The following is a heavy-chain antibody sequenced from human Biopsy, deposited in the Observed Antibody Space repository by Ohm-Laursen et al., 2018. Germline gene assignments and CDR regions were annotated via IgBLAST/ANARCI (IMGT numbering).Heavy chain of an antibody. D-gene: IGHD1-26*01. CDR1: SYTFTDYN. CDR3: ARDALGGGSYRFFY. V-gene: IGHV1-69*01. Sequence: GSSVKVSCKASSYTFTDYNIHWMRQAPGQGLEWMGGIIPIFGTANYAQKFQGRVTITADESTSTAYMELSSLRSDDTAVYYCARDALGGGSYRFFYWGQGSLVTVSS. CDR2: IIPIFGTA. J-gene: IGHJ4*02.